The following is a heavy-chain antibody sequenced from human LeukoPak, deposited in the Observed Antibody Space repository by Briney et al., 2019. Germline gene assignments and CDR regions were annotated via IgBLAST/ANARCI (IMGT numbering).Heavy chain of an antibody. CDR1: GYTFTGYY. J-gene: IGHJ4*02. CDR3: ARDRDTAMVQYYFDY. D-gene: IGHD5-18*01. CDR2: INPNSGGT. V-gene: IGHV1-2*04. Sequence: ASVKVSCKASGYTFTGYYMHWVRQAPGQGLEWMGWINPNSGGTNYAQKFQGWVTMTRDTSISTAYMELSRLRSDDTAVYYCARDRDTAMVQYYFDYWGQGTLVIVSS.